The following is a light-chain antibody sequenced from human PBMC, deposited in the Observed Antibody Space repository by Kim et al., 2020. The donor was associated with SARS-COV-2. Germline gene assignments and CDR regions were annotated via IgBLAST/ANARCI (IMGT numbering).Light chain of an antibody. V-gene: IGKV1-16*02. CDR1: QDISHY. Sequence: DIQMTQSPSSLYASVGDRVTITCRASQDISHYLAWFQQQPGKAPKSLIHAASVLQSGVPSKFSGSGSGTDFTLTISSLQPEDFATYYCQQYYSYPQTFGGGTKVDIK. CDR2: AAS. J-gene: IGKJ4*01. CDR3: QQYYSYPQT.